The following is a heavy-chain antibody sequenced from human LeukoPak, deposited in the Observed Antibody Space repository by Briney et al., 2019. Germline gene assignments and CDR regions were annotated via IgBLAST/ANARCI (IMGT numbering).Heavy chain of an antibody. CDR3: ARLSVDGTGYFYDN. Sequence: ASVTVSCKASGYTFTDYYMHWVRQAPGQGLEWMGWINPNSGGANYALKFQGRVTMTRDTSISTAHVELSRLRSDDTAVYYCARLSVDGTGYFYDNWGQGTLVTVSS. CDR2: INPNSGGA. CDR1: GYTFTDYY. D-gene: IGHD3-22*01. J-gene: IGHJ4*02. V-gene: IGHV1-2*02.